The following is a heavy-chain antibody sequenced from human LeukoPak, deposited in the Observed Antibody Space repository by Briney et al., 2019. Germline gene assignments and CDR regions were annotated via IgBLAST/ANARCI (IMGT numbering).Heavy chain of an antibody. CDR1: GYTLTELS. CDR3: ATVALAASGSRGQYYFDY. J-gene: IGHJ4*02. D-gene: IGHD6-19*01. CDR2: FDPEDGET. V-gene: IGHV1-24*01. Sequence: GASVKVSCKVSGYTLTELSMHWVRQAPGKGLEWMGGFDPEDGETIYAQKFQSRVTMTEDTSTDTAYMELSSLRSEDTAVYYCATVALAASGSRGQYYFDYWGQGTLVTVSS.